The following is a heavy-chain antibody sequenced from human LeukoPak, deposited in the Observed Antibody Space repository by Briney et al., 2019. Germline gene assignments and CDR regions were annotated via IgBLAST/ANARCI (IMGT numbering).Heavy chain of an antibody. V-gene: IGHV3-23*01. D-gene: IGHD3-22*01. CDR2: ITYSSGYT. CDR3: AKGFYYDTSGYFAH. Sequence: GGSLRLSCAASGFTFSSYDMSWVRQAPGKGLEWVSGITYSSGYTYYADSVKGRFTISRDNSRNTLYLQMNSLRADDTAVYYCAKGFYYDTSGYFAHWGQGTLVTVSS. J-gene: IGHJ5*02. CDR1: GFTFSSYD.